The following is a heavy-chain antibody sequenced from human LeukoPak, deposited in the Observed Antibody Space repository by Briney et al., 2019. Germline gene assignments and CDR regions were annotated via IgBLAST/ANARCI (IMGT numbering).Heavy chain of an antibody. CDR3: AREPAEYSSSLRDYYYYMDV. CDR1: GFTFSNYD. J-gene: IGHJ6*03. V-gene: IGHV3-48*03. Sequence: GGSLRLSCAASGFTFSNYDMNWVRQAPGRGLEWVSYISSNGSTIYYADSVKGRFTISRDNAKNSLYLQMNSLGAEDTAVYYCAREPAEYSSSLRDYYYYMDVWGKGTTVTVSS. CDR2: ISSNGSTI. D-gene: IGHD6-6*01.